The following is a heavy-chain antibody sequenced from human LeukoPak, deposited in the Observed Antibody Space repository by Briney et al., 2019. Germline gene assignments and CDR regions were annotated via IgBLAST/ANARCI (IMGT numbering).Heavy chain of an antibody. CDR2: INQDGSQK. D-gene: IGHD4-17*01. V-gene: IGHV3-7*03. Sequence: SGGSLRLSCAVSGFTFSSYWMSWFRQAPGKGLEWVANINQDGSQKFSVDSVKRRFTISRDNAKNSLSLQMNSLRVEDTAVYYCARDWFDGDYDRFDYWGQGTLVTVSS. CDR1: GFTFSSYW. CDR3: ARDWFDGDYDRFDY. J-gene: IGHJ4*02.